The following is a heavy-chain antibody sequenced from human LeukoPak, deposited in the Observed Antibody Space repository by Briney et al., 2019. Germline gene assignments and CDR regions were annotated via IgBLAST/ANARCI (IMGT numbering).Heavy chain of an antibody. CDR1: RYTFTSYF. CDR3: ARDLDPRDAFDI. V-gene: IGHV1-46*01. CDR2: INPSGGST. J-gene: IGHJ3*02. Sequence: AAVKVSCKASRYTFTSYFMHWVRPAPAQGVEWMGIINPSGGSTSYAQKFQGRVTITRDTSTSTVYMELSSLRSEDTAVYYCARDLDPRDAFDIWGQGTMVTVSS.